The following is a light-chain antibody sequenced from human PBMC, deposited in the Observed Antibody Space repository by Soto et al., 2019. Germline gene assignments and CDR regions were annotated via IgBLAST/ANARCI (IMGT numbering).Light chain of an antibody. Sequence: QSVLTQPPSVSGAPGQRITISCTGSSSNIGAGYDVHWYQQVPGTAPKLLIYGNNNRPSGVPDRFSGSKSGTSASLAITGLQAEDEADDYCQSYDSSLSGSVFGGGTQLTVL. CDR3: QSYDSSLSGSV. V-gene: IGLV1-40*01. CDR1: SSNIGAGYD. J-gene: IGLJ7*01. CDR2: GNN.